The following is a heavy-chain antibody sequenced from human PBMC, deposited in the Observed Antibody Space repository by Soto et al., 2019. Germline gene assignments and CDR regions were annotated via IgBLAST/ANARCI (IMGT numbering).Heavy chain of an antibody. V-gene: IGHV3-33*01. Sequence: GGSLRLSCAASGFTFSSYGMHWVRQAPGKGLEWVAVIWYDGSNKYYADSVKGRFTISRDNSKNTLYLQMNSLRAEDTAVYYCARPSSPALYYFDVWGQGTTVTVSS. CDR1: GFTFSSYG. D-gene: IGHD6-13*01. CDR3: ARPSSPALYYFDV. J-gene: IGHJ6*03. CDR2: IWYDGSNK.